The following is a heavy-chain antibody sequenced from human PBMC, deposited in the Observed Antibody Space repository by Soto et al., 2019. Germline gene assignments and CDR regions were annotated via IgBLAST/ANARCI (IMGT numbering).Heavy chain of an antibody. CDR2: LGFDGGGR. CDR3: ARGVLYYYDSSGYPHWFDP. J-gene: IGHJ5*02. V-gene: IGHV3-33*01. Sequence: GGSLRLSCAASGFAFSSYGMHWVRQTPGKGLEWVAVLGFDGGGRYYADSGKGRFTISRDNSKNTLHLQMNSLRAEDTAVYYCARGVLYYYDSSGYPHWFDPWGQGTLVTVSS. D-gene: IGHD3-22*01. CDR1: GFAFSSYG.